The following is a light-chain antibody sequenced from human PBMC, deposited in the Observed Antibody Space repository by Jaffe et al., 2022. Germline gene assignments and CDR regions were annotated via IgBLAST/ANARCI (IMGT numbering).Light chain of an antibody. Sequence: SYVLTQPPSVSVAPGKTARISCEGHNIGTKSVHWYQQKPGQAPILVIYYDSDRPSGIPERFSGSNSGSPATLTINRVEAGDEADYYCQVWDGSSDHMVFGGGTKLTVL. CDR3: QVWDGSSDHMV. CDR2: YDS. V-gene: IGLV3-21*04. J-gene: IGLJ2*01. CDR1: NIGTKS.